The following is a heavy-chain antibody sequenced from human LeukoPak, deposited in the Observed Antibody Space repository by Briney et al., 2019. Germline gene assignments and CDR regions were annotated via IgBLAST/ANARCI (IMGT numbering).Heavy chain of an antibody. Sequence: SVKVSCKASGGTFSSYAISWVRQAPGQGLEWMGGIIPIFGTANYAQKFQGRVTITADKSTSTAYMELSSLRSEDTAVYYCNFAAAGRYYYYYYMDVWGKGTTVTVSS. CDR3: NFAAAGRYYYYYYMDV. CDR2: IIPIFGTA. CDR1: GGTFSSYA. D-gene: IGHD6-13*01. V-gene: IGHV1-69*06. J-gene: IGHJ6*03.